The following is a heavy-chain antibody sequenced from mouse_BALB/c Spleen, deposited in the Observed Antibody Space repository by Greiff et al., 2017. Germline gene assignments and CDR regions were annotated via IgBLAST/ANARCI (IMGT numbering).Heavy chain of an antibody. CDR3: ARGGLRALTGFLYAMDY. CDR2: INPSTGYT. D-gene: IGHD4-1*01. J-gene: IGHJ4*01. CDR1: GYTFTSYW. Sequence: VQLQQSGAELAKPGASVKMSCKASGYTFTSYWMHWVKQRPGQGLEWIGYINPSTGYTEYNQKFKDKATLTADKSSSTAYMQLSSLTSEDSAVYYFARGGLRALTGFLYAMDYWGQGTSVTVSS. V-gene: IGHV1-7*01.